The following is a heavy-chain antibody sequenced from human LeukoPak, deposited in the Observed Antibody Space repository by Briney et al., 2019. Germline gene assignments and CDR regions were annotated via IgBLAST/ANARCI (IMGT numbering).Heavy chain of an antibody. D-gene: IGHD6-13*01. Sequence: SETLSLTCTVSGGSISSSSYYWGWIRQPPGKGLEWIGSIYYSGSTYYNPSLKSRVTISVDTSKNQFSLKLSSVTAADTAVYFCARQTWGAAIDYWGQGALVTVSS. J-gene: IGHJ4*02. CDR2: IYYSGST. CDR3: ARQTWGAAIDY. CDR1: GGSISSSSYY. V-gene: IGHV4-39*01.